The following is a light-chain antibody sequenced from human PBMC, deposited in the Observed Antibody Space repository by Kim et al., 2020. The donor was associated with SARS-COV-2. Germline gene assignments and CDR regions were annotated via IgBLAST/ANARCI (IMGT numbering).Light chain of an antibody. CDR2: GKH. J-gene: IGLJ3*02. Sequence: ALGQTIRITCQGDSLRNYYVSWYQQKPGQATVLVIHGKHNRPSGISDRFSGSSSGNTASLTITGAQAEDEADYYCNSRDISGNHLVFGGGTQLTVL. V-gene: IGLV3-19*01. CDR1: SLRNYY. CDR3: NSRDISGNHLV.